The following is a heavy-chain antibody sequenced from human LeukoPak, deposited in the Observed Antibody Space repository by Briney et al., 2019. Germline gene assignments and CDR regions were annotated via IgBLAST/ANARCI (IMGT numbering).Heavy chain of an antibody. J-gene: IGHJ5*02. CDR2: IIPFLDIT. Sequence: GASVKVSCKASGGTFSSYAVSWVRQAPGQGLEWMGRIIPFLDITNYAQKFQGRVTITADKSTSTAYMELSSLRSEDTAVYYCARDIGLFPHVSFDPWGQGTLVTVSS. V-gene: IGHV1-69*04. D-gene: IGHD2-21*01. CDR1: GGTFSSYA. CDR3: ARDIGLFPHVSFDP.